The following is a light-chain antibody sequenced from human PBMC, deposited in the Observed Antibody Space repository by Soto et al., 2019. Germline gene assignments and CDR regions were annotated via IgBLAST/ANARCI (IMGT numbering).Light chain of an antibody. CDR2: GAS. J-gene: IGKJ1*01. Sequence: EIVLTQSPGTLSCYPVERATLSCRASQRVSSSYLAWYQQKPGQAPRLLIYGASSRATGIPDRFSGSGSGTDFTLTISRLEPEDFAVYYCQQYGSSPRTFGQGTKVEIK. CDR3: QQYGSSPRT. CDR1: QRVSSSY. V-gene: IGKV3-20*01.